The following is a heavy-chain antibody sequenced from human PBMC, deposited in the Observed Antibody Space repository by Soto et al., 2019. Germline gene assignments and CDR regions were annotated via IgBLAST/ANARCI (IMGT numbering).Heavy chain of an antibody. Sequence: ASVKVSCKASGYTFTSYYMHWVRQAPGQGLEWMGIINPSGGSTSYAQKFQGRVTMTRDTSTSTVYMELSSLRSEDTAVYYCARGKYDSSGYLDNSAEYFQHWGQGTLVTVSS. D-gene: IGHD3-22*01. CDR2: INPSGGST. V-gene: IGHV1-46*01. CDR3: ARGKYDSSGYLDNSAEYFQH. CDR1: GYTFTSYY. J-gene: IGHJ1*01.